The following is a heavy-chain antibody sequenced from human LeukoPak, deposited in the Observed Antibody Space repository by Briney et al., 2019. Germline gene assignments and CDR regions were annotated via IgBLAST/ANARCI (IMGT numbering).Heavy chain of an antibody. CDR3: ARAKKHYYDSSGYSP. D-gene: IGHD3-22*01. CDR2: INHTRST. V-gene: IGHV4-34*01. CDR1: GGSFSGYY. Sequence: PSEXXSLTCAVYGGSFSGYYWSWIRQPPGKGLEWIGEINHTRSTNYTPSLKSRVTISVDTSKNQFSLNLSSVTAADTAVYYCARAKKHYYDSSGYSPWGQGTLVTVSS. J-gene: IGHJ5*02.